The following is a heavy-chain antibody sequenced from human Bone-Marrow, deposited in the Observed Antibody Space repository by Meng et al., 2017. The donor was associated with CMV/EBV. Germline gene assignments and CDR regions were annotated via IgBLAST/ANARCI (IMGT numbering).Heavy chain of an antibody. CDR2: INPNSGGT. D-gene: IGHD2-2*01. Sequence: ASVKVSCKASGYTFTGYYMHWVRQAPGQGLEWMGWINPNSGGTNYAQKFQGRVTMTRDTSISTAYMELSRLRSEDTAVYYCAATKDIVVVPAAIDYWGQGTLVTVSS. CDR3: AATKDIVVVPAAIDY. CDR1: GYTFTGYY. V-gene: IGHV1-2*02. J-gene: IGHJ4*02.